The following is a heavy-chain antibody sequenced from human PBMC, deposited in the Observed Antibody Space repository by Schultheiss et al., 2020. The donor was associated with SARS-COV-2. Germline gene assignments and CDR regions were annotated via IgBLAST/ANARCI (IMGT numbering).Heavy chain of an antibody. J-gene: IGHJ1*01. CDR2: IIPILGIA. D-gene: IGHD3-9*01. Sequence: SVKVSCKASGYTFTGYYMHWVRQAPGQGLEWMGRIIPILGIANYAQKFQGRVTITADKSTSTAYMELSSLRSEDTAVYYCARGLTGYASTGQHWGQGTLVTVSS. V-gene: IGHV1-69*04. CDR1: GYTFTGYY. CDR3: ARGLTGYASTGQH.